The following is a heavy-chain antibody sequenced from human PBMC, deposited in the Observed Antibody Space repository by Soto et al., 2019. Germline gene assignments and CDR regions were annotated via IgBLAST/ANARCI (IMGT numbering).Heavy chain of an antibody. CDR2: IYHSGSI. Sequence: PSETLSLTCAVSGGSISSGNWWSWVRQPPGKGLEWIGEIYHSGSINYNVSLERRVTMSVDKSNNQFSLRLNSVTAADTAVYYCARSRSTTPHYFDYWGQGTLVPVSS. D-gene: IGHD2-2*01. CDR1: GGSISSGNW. V-gene: IGHV4-4*02. CDR3: ARSRSTTPHYFDY. J-gene: IGHJ4*02.